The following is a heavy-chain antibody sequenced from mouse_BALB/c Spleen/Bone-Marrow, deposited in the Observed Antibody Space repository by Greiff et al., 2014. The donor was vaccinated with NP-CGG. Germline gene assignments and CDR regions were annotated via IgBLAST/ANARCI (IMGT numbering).Heavy chain of an antibody. CDR3: ARYYYGFYFDY. CDR1: GFNIKDTY. V-gene: IGHV14-3*02. CDR2: IDPANGNT. D-gene: IGHD1-1*01. Sequence: VQLQQPGAELVKPGASVKLSCTASGFNIKDTYMHWVKQRPEQGLEWIGRIDPANGNTKYDPKFQGKATITADTSSNTAYLQLSSQTSEGTAVYYCARYYYGFYFDYWGQGTTLTVSS. J-gene: IGHJ2*01.